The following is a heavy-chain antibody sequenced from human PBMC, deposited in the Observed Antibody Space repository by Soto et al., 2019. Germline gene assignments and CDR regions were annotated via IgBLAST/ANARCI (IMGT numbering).Heavy chain of an antibody. CDR2: INHSGSA. CDR3: ARVSDY. CDR1: GGSFIDYS. Sequence: QVLLQQWGAGRLKPSETLSLTCAVYGGSFIDYSWGWIRQSPGTGLEWIGEINHSGSANYNPSLKSRVTISVDTSKYQFSLKWYCVTAAAAALYSCARVSDYWSQGTLVTVSS. V-gene: IGHV4-34*01. J-gene: IGHJ4*02.